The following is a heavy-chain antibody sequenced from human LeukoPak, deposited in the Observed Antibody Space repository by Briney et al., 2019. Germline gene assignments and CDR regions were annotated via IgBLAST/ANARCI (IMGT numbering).Heavy chain of an antibody. CDR2: ISGSGGST. J-gene: IGHJ4*02. D-gene: IGHD2/OR15-2a*01. CDR1: GFTFGNYW. V-gene: IGHV3-23*01. Sequence: GGSLRLSCAASGFTFGNYWMSWVRQAPGKGLEWVSAISGSGGSTYYADSVKGRFTISRDNSKNTLYLQMNSLRAEDTAVYYCAKETWLKEYYFDYWGQGTLVTVSS. CDR3: AKETWLKEYYFDY.